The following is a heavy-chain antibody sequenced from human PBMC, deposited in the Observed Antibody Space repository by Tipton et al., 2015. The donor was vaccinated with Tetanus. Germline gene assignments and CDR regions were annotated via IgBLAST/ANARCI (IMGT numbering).Heavy chain of an antibody. CDR2: ISGSGNTV. CDR1: GISFSDSF. J-gene: IGHJ4*02. Sequence: SLRLSCAASGISFSDSFMSWIRQAPGKGLEWVSYISGSGNTVYVADSMKGRMTVSRDNAKSSQYLQMNSLRAEDTAVYYCARDGFYYGSGSYYRAFWGQGTLVTVSP. D-gene: IGHD3-10*01. V-gene: IGHV3-11*04. CDR3: ARDGFYYGSGSYYRAF.